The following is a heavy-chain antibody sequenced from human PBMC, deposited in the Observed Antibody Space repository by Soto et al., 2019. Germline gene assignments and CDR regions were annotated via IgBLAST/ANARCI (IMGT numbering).Heavy chain of an antibody. CDR2: INPSGGST. Sequence: ASVKVSCKASGYTFTSYYMDWVRQAPGQGLEWMGVINPSGGSTSYAQKFQGRVTMTSDTSTSTVYMELSSLGSVDTAVYYCARGGYNWNDAIDPWGQGTLVTVSS. D-gene: IGHD1-1*01. V-gene: IGHV1-46*03. CDR1: GYTFTSYY. CDR3: ARGGYNWNDAIDP. J-gene: IGHJ5*02.